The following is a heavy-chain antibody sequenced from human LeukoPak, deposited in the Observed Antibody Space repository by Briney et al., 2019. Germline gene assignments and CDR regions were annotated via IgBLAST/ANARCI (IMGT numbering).Heavy chain of an antibody. Sequence: EASVKVSCKASGGTFSSYAISWVRQAPGQGLEWMGGIIPIFGTANYAQKFQGRVTITADESTSTAYMELSSLRSEDTAVYYCARSFGEPAMYYFDYWGQGTLVTVSS. CDR3: ARSFGEPAMYYFDY. V-gene: IGHV1-69*13. CDR2: IIPIFGTA. D-gene: IGHD3-10*01. CDR1: GGTFSSYA. J-gene: IGHJ4*02.